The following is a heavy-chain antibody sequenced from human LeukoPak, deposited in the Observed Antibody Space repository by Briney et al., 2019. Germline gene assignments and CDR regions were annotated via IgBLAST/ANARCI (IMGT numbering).Heavy chain of an antibody. V-gene: IGHV4-4*08. Sequence: SETLSLTCTVCGGFISDYHWSWIRQPPGKGLAGIGYLYDSGITNYRPSLQSRVTISVHTSNKQISLKLTSVTAADTAIYFCAKEGMGSEATTADGVFDIWGQGTTVTVSS. CDR3: AKEGMGSEATTADGVFDI. J-gene: IGHJ3*02. D-gene: IGHD1-26*01. CDR1: GGFISDYH. CDR2: LYDSGIT.